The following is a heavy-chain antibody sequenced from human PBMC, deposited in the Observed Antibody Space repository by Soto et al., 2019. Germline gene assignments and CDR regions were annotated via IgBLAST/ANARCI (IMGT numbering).Heavy chain of an antibody. CDR1: GVSISSGGYY. D-gene: IGHD6-19*01. Sequence: SETLSLTCTVSGVSISSGGYYWSWIRQHPGKGLEWIGYIYYSGSTYYNPSLKSRVTITRDTSASTAYMELSSLRSEDTAVYYCARDLGGWPDYWGQGTLVTVSS. J-gene: IGHJ4*02. CDR3: ARDLGGWPDY. V-gene: IGHV4-31*03. CDR2: IYYSGST.